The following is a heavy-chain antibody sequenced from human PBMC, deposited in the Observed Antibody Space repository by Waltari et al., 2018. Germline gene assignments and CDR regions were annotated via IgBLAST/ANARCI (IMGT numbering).Heavy chain of an antibody. D-gene: IGHD6-6*01. CDR2: IYTSGST. Sequence: QVQLQESGPGLVKPSQTLSLTCTVSGGSISSGSYYWSWIRQPAGKGLAWIGYIYTSGSTNYNPSRKSRVTISVDTSKNQFSLKLSSVTAADTAVYYCARGGYGGSSFDYWGQGTLVIVSS. J-gene: IGHJ4*02. V-gene: IGHV4-61*09. CDR1: GGSISSGSYY. CDR3: ARGGYGGSSFDY.